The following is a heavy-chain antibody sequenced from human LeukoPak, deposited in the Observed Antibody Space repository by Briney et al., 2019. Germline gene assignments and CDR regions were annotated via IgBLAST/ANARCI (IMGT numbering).Heavy chain of an antibody. CDR2: INPNSGGT. V-gene: IGHV1-2*02. J-gene: IGHJ6*03. CDR1: GYTFTSYA. Sequence: GASVKVSCKASGYTFTSYAMNWVRQAPGQGLEWMGWINPNSGGTNYAQKFQGRVTMTRDTSISTAYMELSRLRSDDTAVYYCARVLSKLTTVNNYYYYYMDVWGKGTTVTISS. CDR3: ARVLSKLTTVNNYYYYYMDV. D-gene: IGHD4-17*01.